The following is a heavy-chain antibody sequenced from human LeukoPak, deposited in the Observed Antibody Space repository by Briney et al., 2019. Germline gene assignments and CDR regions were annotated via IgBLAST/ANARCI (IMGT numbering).Heavy chain of an antibody. D-gene: IGHD1-26*01. CDR1: GFTFSGYA. CDR3: AKDRSIGTYYTFDH. V-gene: IGHV3-23*01. Sequence: PGGSLRLSCAASGFTFSGYAMTWVRQAPGKGLEWVATISGSGVMTYYADSVKGRFTVSGDNSKNTLYLQMSSLTAADTAVYYCAKDRSIGTYYTFDHWGQGTLVTVSS. CDR2: ISGSGVMT. J-gene: IGHJ4*02.